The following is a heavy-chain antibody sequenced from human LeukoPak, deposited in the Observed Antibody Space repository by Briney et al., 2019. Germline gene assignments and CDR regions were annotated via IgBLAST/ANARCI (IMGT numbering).Heavy chain of an antibody. D-gene: IGHD3-10*01. V-gene: IGHV4-39*01. CDR2: ISYGGST. Sequence: SETLSLTGIVSGGSISSSSYYWGWIRQPPGKGLEWIGSISYGGSTYYNPSLKSRVIISVDTSKNQFSLKLSSVTAADTAVYYCARQERYYGSGSYTYFQHWGQGTLVTVSS. CDR1: GGSISSSSYY. CDR3: ARQERYYGSGSYTYFQH. J-gene: IGHJ1*01.